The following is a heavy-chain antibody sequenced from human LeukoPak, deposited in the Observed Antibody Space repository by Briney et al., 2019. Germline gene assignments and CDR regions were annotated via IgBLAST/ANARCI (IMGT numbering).Heavy chain of an antibody. J-gene: IGHJ3*02. CDR3: VNLGYCSGGSCYSGAFDI. D-gene: IGHD2-15*01. CDR1: GFSFSTYW. CDR2: ISSNGGST. Sequence: GGSLRLSCAASGFSFSTYWMSWVRQAPGKGLEYVSAISSNGGSTYYADSVKGRFTISRDNSKNTLYLQMSSLRAEDTAVYYCVNLGYCSGGSCYSGAFDIWGQGTMVTVSS. V-gene: IGHV3-64D*06.